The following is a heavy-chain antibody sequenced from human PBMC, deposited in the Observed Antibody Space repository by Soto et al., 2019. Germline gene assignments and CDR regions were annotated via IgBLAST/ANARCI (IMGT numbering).Heavy chain of an antibody. CDR1: GGSISSGGYY. CDR2: IYYSGST. Sequence: PSETMSLTWSVAGGSISSGGYYWSWIRQNPGKGLEWIGYIYYSGSTYYSPSLKSRVTISVDTSKNQFSLKLSSVTAADTVVFYCARATTVVTPDAFDIWGQGTMVTVSS. CDR3: ARATTVVTPDAFDI. J-gene: IGHJ3*02. V-gene: IGHV4-31*02. D-gene: IGHD4-17*01.